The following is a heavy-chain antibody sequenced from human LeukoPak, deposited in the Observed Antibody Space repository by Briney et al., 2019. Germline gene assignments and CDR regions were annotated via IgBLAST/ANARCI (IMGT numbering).Heavy chain of an antibody. Sequence: SETLSLTCTVSGGSISSYYWSWIRQPAGKGLEWIGRIYTSGSRNYNACLKSGVTMSVDTSKNQFSLRLSSVTAADTAVYYCARGDYVWGSYRTYYMDVWGKGTTVTVSS. D-gene: IGHD3-16*02. CDR1: GGSISSYY. CDR3: ARGDYVWGSYRTYYMDV. V-gene: IGHV4-4*07. CDR2: IYTSGSR. J-gene: IGHJ6*03.